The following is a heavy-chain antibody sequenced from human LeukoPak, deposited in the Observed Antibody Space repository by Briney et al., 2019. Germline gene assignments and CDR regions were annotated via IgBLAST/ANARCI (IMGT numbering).Heavy chain of an antibody. CDR2: IYPADSDI. D-gene: IGHD1-14*01. CDR3: ARRGIGATTPIDY. CDR1: GYSINNYW. J-gene: IGHJ4*02. V-gene: IGHV5-51*01. Sequence: GESLKISCKGSGYSINNYWIGWVRQMPGKGLEWMGIIYPADSDIRYSPSFQGQVTISADKSINTAYLQWSSLKASDTAMFYCARRGIGATTPIDYWGQGTLVTVSS.